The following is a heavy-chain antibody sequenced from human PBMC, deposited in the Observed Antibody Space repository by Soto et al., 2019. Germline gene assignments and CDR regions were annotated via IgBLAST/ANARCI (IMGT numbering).Heavy chain of an antibody. V-gene: IGHV3-30-3*01. J-gene: IGHJ5*02. Sequence: QVQLVESGGGVVQPGRSLRLSCAASGFIFTSYAMHWVRQAPGKGLEWVAFISYDGNNKYYADSVKGRFTISRDNSKNTLYLQMTSLGAEDTAVYYCARVSALRAFAPWGQGTLVTVSS. CDR1: GFIFTSYA. CDR3: ARVSALRAFAP. D-gene: IGHD2-15*01. CDR2: ISYDGNNK.